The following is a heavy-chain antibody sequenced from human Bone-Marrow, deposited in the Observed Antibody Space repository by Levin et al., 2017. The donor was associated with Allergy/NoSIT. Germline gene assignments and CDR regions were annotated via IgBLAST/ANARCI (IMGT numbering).Heavy chain of an antibody. Sequence: TSSETLSLTCSVSGFSISSSGYYWGWLRQPPAKGLEWIGSISYSGSTYYNPSFKSRVTISADSSKNQFSLKLYSVTAADTAVYYCARREGSTGHAFDIWGQGTMVTVSP. CDR3: ARREGSTGHAFDI. J-gene: IGHJ3*02. CDR2: ISYSGST. V-gene: IGHV4-39*01. CDR1: GFSISSSGYY. D-gene: IGHD1-14*01.